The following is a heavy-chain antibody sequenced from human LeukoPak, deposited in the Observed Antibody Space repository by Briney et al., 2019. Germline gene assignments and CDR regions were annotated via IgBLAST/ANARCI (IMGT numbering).Heavy chain of an antibody. Sequence: PGGSLRLSCAASGFTFSNYSMNWVRQAPGKGLEWVSSISSSSSYIYYADSVKGRFTISRDNSKNTLYLQMKSLRAEDTAVYYCAKTGGIAAAHWGQGTLVTVSS. J-gene: IGHJ4*02. CDR2: ISSSSSYI. CDR3: AKTGGIAAAH. D-gene: IGHD6-13*01. CDR1: GFTFSNYS. V-gene: IGHV3-21*04.